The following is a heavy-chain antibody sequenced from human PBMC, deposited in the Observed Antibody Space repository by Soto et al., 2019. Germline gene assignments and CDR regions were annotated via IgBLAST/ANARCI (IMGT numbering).Heavy chain of an antibody. CDR1: GYSFTSYW. Sequence: PGESLKISCKGSGYSFTSYWIGWVRQMPGKGLEWMGIIYPGDSDTRYSPSFQGQVTISADKSISTAYLQWSSLKASDTAMYYCALYPPMPEGVVVAATNYFQHWGQGTLVTVSS. V-gene: IGHV5-51*01. J-gene: IGHJ1*01. D-gene: IGHD2-15*01. CDR3: ALYPPMPEGVVVAATNYFQH. CDR2: IYPGDSDT.